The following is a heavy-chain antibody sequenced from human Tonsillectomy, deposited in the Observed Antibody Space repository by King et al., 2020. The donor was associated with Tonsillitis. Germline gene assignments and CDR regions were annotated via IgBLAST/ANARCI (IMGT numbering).Heavy chain of an antibody. CDR2: INHSGST. D-gene: IGHD3-10*01. CDR1: GGSFSGYY. J-gene: IGHJ4*02. CDR3: AAMVRGVFY. V-gene: IGHV4-34*01. Sequence: VKLQQWGAGLLKPSETLSLTCAVYGGSFSGYYWSWIRQPPGKGLEWIGEINHSGSTNYNPSLKSRVTISVDTSKNQFSLKLSSVTAADTAVYYCAAMVRGVFYWGQGTLVTVSS.